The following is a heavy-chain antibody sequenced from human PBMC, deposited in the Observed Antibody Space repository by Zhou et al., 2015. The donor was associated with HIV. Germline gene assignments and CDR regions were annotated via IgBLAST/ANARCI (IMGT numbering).Heavy chain of an antibody. CDR1: GYTFASYG. Sequence: QVQLVQSGVEVKKPGASVKVSCKASGYTFASYGISWVRQAPAQGLEWMGWISTSNGDTKYAQKFLGRVTMTTDTSTSTAYMELRNLRSDDTAVYYCVRGGLLRYFDWYGDLSDYWGQGSLVTVSS. CDR3: VRGGLLRYFDWYGDLSDY. D-gene: IGHD3-9*01. V-gene: IGHV1-18*01. J-gene: IGHJ4*02. CDR2: ISTSNGDT.